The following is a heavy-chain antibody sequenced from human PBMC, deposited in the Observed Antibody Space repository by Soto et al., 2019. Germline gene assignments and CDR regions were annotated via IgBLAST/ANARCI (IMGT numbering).Heavy chain of an antibody. D-gene: IGHD2-21*02. CDR2: IRSKTSIYAT. V-gene: IGHV3-73*01. CDR1: AFTFSGSA. J-gene: IGHJ5*02. CDR3: SRLVAYCGGDCHKFDWFGR. Sequence: GSLRLSCAASAFTFSGSAMHWVRQASGKGLEWVGRIRSKTSIYATAYAASVKGRITISRDDSKNTAYLQMNSLKTEDTAVYYCSRLVAYCGGDCHKFDWFGRWGQGTLGAVCS.